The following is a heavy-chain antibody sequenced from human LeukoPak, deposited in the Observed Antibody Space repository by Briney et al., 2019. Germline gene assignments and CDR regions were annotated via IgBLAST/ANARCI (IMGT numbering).Heavy chain of an antibody. CDR3: ARGYSSGWYANYYYYYYMDV. D-gene: IGHD6-19*01. CDR2: MNPNSGNT. Sequence: ASVKVSCKASGYTFTSYDINWVRQATGQGLEWMGWMNPNSGNTGYAQKFQGRVTMARNTSISTAYMELSSLRSEGTAVYYCARGYSSGWYANYYYYYYMDVWGKGTTVTISS. J-gene: IGHJ6*03. CDR1: GYTFTSYD. V-gene: IGHV1-8*01.